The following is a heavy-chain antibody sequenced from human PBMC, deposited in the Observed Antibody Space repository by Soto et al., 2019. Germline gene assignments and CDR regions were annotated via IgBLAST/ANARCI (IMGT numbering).Heavy chain of an antibody. D-gene: IGHD3-22*01. J-gene: IGHJ4*02. V-gene: IGHV3-30-3*01. CDR1: GFTFSDYA. CDR2: ISYDGSNK. CDR3: ARRVFYDSSGYHY. Sequence: GGSLRLSCAASGFTFSDYAIHWVRQVPGKGLEWVALISYDGSNKFYADSVKGRFTISRDNSKNTLYLQMDSLRAEDTAVYYCARRVFYDSSGYHYWGQGTLVTVSS.